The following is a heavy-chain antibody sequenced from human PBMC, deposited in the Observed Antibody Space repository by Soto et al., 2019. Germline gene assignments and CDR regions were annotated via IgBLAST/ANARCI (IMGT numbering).Heavy chain of an antibody. D-gene: IGHD6-19*01. CDR2: ISYDGSNK. CDR3: ARTIAVAGRDV. V-gene: IGHV3-30-3*01. CDR1: GFTFSSYA. Sequence: GSLRLSCAASGFTFSSYAMHWVRQAPGKGLEWVAVISYDGSNKYYADSVKGRFTISRDNSKNTLYLQMNSLRAEDTAVYYCARTIAVAGRDVWGQGTAVTVSS. J-gene: IGHJ6*02.